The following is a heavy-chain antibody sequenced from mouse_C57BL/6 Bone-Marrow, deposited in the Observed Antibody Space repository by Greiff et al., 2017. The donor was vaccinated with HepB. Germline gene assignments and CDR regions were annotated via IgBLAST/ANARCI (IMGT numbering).Heavy chain of an antibody. J-gene: IGHJ4*01. Sequence: EVMLVESGGGLVQPQGSLKLSCAASGFSFNTYAMNWVRQAPGKGLEWVARIRSKSNNYATYYADSVKDRFTISRDDSESMLYLQMNNLKTEDTAMYYCVRQRKHYAMDYWGQGTSVTVSS. CDR2: IRSKSNNYAT. V-gene: IGHV10-1*01. CDR1: GFSFNTYA. CDR3: VRQRKHYAMDY.